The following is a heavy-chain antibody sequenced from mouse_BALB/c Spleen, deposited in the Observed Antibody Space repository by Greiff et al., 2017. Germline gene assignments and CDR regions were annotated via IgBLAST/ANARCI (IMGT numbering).Heavy chain of an antibody. CDR1: GFTFSSYA. J-gene: IGHJ3*01. D-gene: IGHD2-1*01. CDR3: AREGAGNYVWFAY. CDR2: ISSGGST. V-gene: IGHV5-6-5*01. Sequence: DVKLVESGGGLVKPGGSLKLSCAASGFTFSSYAMSWVRQTPEKRLEWVASISSGGSTYYPDSVKGRFTISRDNARNILYLQMSSLRSEDTAMYYCAREGAGNYVWFAYWGQGTLVTVSA.